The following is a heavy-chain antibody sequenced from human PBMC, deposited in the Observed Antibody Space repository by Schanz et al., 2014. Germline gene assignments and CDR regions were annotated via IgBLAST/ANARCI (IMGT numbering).Heavy chain of an antibody. CDR2: ISTFRNEDT. CDR3: ARGFDFWDR. J-gene: IGHJ4*02. CDR1: GGTFSTYT. Sequence: QVQLVQSGAEVKKPGSSMKVSCKASGGTFSTYTISWVRQAPGQGPEFMGWISTFRNEDTNSAQRFQGRLTMTTDTSTSTAYMELRSLRSDDTAVYYCARGFDFWDRWGQGTLVIVSS. D-gene: IGHD3-3*01. V-gene: IGHV1-18*01.